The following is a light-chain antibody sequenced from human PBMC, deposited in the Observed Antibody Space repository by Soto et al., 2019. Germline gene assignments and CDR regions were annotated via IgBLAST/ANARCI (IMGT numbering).Light chain of an antibody. CDR3: QQYNNWRMYT. Sequence: EIVMTQSPATLSVSPGERATLSCRASQSVSSNLAWYQQKPGQAPRLLIYGASTRATGIPARFSGSGSGTEFTLTISSLQSEDFAVYYCQQYNNWRMYTFGQGIKLEIK. CDR2: GAS. J-gene: IGKJ2*01. CDR1: QSVSSN. V-gene: IGKV3-15*01.